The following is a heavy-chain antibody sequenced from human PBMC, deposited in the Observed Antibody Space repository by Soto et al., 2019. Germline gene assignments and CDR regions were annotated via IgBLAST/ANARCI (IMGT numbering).Heavy chain of an antibody. Sequence: PGGSLRLSCAASGFTFSYYWMHWVRQAPGKGLVWVSRINSDGSSTSYADSVKGRFTISRDNAKNTLYLQMNSLRAEDTAVYYCVRTSLVVAAATREDYWGQGTLVTVSS. CDR2: INSDGSST. J-gene: IGHJ4*02. D-gene: IGHD2-15*01. CDR1: GFTFSYYW. V-gene: IGHV3-74*01. CDR3: VRTSLVVAAATREDY.